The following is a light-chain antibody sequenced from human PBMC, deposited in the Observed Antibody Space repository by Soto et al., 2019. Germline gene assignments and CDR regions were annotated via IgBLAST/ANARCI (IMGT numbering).Light chain of an antibody. CDR1: QSVSSRY. Sequence: EIVLTQSPGTLSLSPGERATLSCRASQSVSSRYLAWYKQKPGKAPRLLIYGASSRATGIPDRFSGSGSATDFILTISRLEPEEFSVSYCHHFASTGITFGPGTKVVIK. V-gene: IGKV3-20*01. J-gene: IGKJ3*01. CDR2: GAS. CDR3: HHFASTGIT.